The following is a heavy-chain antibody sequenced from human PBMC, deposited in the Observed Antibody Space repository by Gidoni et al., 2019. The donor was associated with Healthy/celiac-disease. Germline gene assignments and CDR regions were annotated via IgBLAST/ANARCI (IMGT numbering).Heavy chain of an antibody. CDR1: GFTFSSYA. CDR3: ARERLRFRRQVPPIPYGMDV. V-gene: IGHV3-30*04. J-gene: IGHJ6*02. CDR2: ISYDGSNK. D-gene: IGHD3-3*01. Sequence: QVQLVESGGGVVQPGRSLRLSCAASGFTFSSYAMHWVRQAPGKGLEWVAVISYDGSNKYYADSVKGRFTISRDNSKNTLYLQMNSLRAEDTAVYYCARERLRFRRQVPPIPYGMDVWGQGTTVTVSS.